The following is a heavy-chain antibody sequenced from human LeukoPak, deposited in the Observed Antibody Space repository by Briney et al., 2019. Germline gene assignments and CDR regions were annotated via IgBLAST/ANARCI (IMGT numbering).Heavy chain of an antibody. V-gene: IGHV1-46*01. Sequence: ASVKVSCKASGYTFTSYYMHWVRQPPGQGLEWMGIINPSGGSTSYAQKFQGRVTMTRDTSTSTVYMELSSLRSEDTAVYYCARYRRRYYDSSGYYNYGMDVWGQGTTVTVSS. J-gene: IGHJ6*02. D-gene: IGHD3-22*01. CDR1: GYTFTSYY. CDR2: INPSGGST. CDR3: ARYRRRYYDSSGYYNYGMDV.